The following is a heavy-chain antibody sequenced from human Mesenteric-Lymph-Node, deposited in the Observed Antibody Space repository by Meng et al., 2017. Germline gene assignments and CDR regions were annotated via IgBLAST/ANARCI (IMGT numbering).Heavy chain of an antibody. CDR1: GGSVSSGSYY. CDR2: ISYSGST. V-gene: IGHV4-61*01. J-gene: IGHJ4*02. D-gene: IGHD6-6*01. Sequence: QLHRRESGPGLVKPSGTLPLTCAVSGGSVSSGSYYWSSIRQPPGKGLEWIGYISYSGSTNYNPSLRSRVTISVDTSKNQFSLRLNSVTAADTAVYYCARDLGSIAALGYWGQGTLVTVSS. CDR3: ARDLGSIAALGY.